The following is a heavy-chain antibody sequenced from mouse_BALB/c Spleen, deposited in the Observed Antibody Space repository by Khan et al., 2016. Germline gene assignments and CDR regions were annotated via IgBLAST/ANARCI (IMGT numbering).Heavy chain of an antibody. Sequence: QVQLQQSGTELAKPGASVKMSCKASGYIFTTYWIHWVKQRPGQNLEWIGYIDPSTTYTNYNQRFKDKATLTADKSSNTAYMQLSSLTSEDSAVDYWARSTNLEGWFAYWGQGTLVTVSA. CDR3: ARSTNLEGWFAY. V-gene: IGHV1-7*01. CDR1: GYIFTTYW. J-gene: IGHJ3*01. D-gene: IGHD4-1*01. CDR2: IDPSTTYT.